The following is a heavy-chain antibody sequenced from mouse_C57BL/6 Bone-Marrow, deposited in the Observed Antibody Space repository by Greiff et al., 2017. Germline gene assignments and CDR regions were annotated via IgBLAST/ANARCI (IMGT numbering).Heavy chain of an antibody. CDR1: GYTFTSYG. J-gene: IGHJ3*01. CDR3: AREALPVAY. CDR2: IYPRSGNT. Sequence: QVQLQQSGAELARPGASVKLSCKASGYTFTSYGISWVKQRPGQGLEWIGEIYPRSGNTYYNEKFKGKATLTADKSSSTAYMELRSLTSDDSAVYFYAREALPVAYWGQGTLVTVSA. V-gene: IGHV1-81*01.